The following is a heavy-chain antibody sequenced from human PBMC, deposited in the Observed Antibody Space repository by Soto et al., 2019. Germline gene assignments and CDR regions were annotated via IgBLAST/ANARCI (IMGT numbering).Heavy chain of an antibody. CDR1: GYTFTTFW. J-gene: IGHJ5*02. CDR2: IDPRDSYV. V-gene: IGHV5-10-1*01. CDR3: ARIYCTTTCDRWFDP. D-gene: IGHD2-2*01. Sequence: PGESLKISCTGFGYTFTTFWISWVRQMPGKGLEWMGRIDPRDSYVTYSPSFEGHVTISVDKSISTAYLQWGSLRASDTAIYYCARIYCTTTCDRWFDPWGQGTLVTVSS.